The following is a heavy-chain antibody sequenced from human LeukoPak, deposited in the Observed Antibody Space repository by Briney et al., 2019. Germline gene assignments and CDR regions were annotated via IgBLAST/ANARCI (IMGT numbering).Heavy chain of an antibody. Sequence: SSETLSLTCTVSGGSISSGDYYWSWIRQPPGKGLEWIGYIYYSGSTYYNPSLKSRVTISVDTSKNQFSLKLSSVTAADTAVYYCASLMKYDFWSGYSRGSYFDYWGQGTLVTVSS. CDR1: GGSISSGDYY. V-gene: IGHV4-30-4*01. J-gene: IGHJ4*02. D-gene: IGHD3-3*01. CDR2: IYYSGST. CDR3: ASLMKYDFWSGYSRGSYFDY.